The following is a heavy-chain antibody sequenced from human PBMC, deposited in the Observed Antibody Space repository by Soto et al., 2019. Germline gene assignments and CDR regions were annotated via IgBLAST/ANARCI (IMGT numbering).Heavy chain of an antibody. CDR2: IYDSGST. V-gene: IGHV4-59*01. CDR3: AKDSGYNYGYFRWFDP. D-gene: IGHD5-18*01. CDR1: GGSISNYY. Sequence: SETLSLTCTVSGGSISNYYWSWVRQPPGKGLEWIGYIYDSGSTNYNPSLKSRVTISVDTSKNQFSLRLTSVTAADTAVYYCAKDSGYNYGYFRWFDPWGQGTPVTVS. J-gene: IGHJ5*02.